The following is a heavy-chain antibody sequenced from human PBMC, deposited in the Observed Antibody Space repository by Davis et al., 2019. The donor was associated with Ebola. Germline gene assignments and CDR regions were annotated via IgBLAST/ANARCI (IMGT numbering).Heavy chain of an antibody. D-gene: IGHD1-14*01. CDR2: ISSSGTYI. J-gene: IGHJ4*02. CDR3: ARSEPPDY. V-gene: IGHV3-21*01. Sequence: GQSLKISCAASGFTFSTYSMSWVRHAPGNGLEWVSSISSSGTYIYYADSVKGRFIISRDNAKNSLYLQMNGLRAEDTAVYYCARSEPPDYWGQGTLVTVSS. CDR1: GFTFSTYS.